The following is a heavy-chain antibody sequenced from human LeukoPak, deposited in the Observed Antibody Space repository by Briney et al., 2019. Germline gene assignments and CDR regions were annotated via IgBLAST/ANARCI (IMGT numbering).Heavy chain of an antibody. D-gene: IGHD5-18*01. CDR3: AKGGLQTRNWYFAL. J-gene: IGHJ2*01. CDR1: GFTFSSYA. V-gene: IGHV3-30*04. CDR2: ISYDGSNK. Sequence: GGSLRLSCAASGFTFSSYAMHWARQASGKGLEWVAVISYDGSNKYYADSVKGRFTISRDNSKNTLYLQMNSLRAEDTAVYYCAKGGLQTRNWYFALWGRGTLVTVSS.